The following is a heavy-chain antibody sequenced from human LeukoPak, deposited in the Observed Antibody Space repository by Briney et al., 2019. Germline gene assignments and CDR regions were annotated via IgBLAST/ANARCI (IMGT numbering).Heavy chain of an antibody. J-gene: IGHJ5*02. Sequence: SETLSLTCTVSGGSISSSSYYWGWIRQPPGKGLEWIGSIYYSGSTYYNPSLKSRVTISVDTSKNQFSLKLSSVTAADTAVYYCARDRIVGATSRWFDHWGQGTLVTVSS. CDR1: GGSISSSSYY. CDR3: ARDRIVGATSRWFDH. D-gene: IGHD1-26*01. CDR2: IYYSGST. V-gene: IGHV4-39*07.